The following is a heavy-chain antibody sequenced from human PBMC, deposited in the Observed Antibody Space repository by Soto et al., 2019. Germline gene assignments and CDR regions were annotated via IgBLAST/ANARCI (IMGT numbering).Heavy chain of an antibody. CDR1: GFTFTNYW. J-gene: IGHJ4*02. Sequence: EVQLVQSGGGSVQPGGSLRLSCAASGFTFTNYWMHWVRQVPGKGLVWVSRIDGVGAGTSYSDSVRGRFTISRDNAENMLYPQMNSLRAEDTAVYYCTTVLEYWGQGTLVTVSS. CDR2: IDGVGAGT. V-gene: IGHV3-74*01. CDR3: TTVLEY.